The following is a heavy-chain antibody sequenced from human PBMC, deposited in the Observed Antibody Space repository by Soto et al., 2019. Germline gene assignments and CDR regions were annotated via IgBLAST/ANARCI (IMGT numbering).Heavy chain of an antibody. CDR1: GFTFSSYA. CDR2: IGGSGSNK. D-gene: IGHD3-16*02. V-gene: IGHV3-23*01. J-gene: IGHJ3*02. Sequence: EVQLLESGGGLEQPGGSLRLSCAASGFTFSSYAMSWVRQAPGKGPEWVSGIGGSGSNKYYADSVKGRFTISRDNSQNPLYLKRDSRRAEDTPIYYCATRAAYRSDSTWGHDAFDIWGQGKRVPVSS. CDR3: ATRAAYRSDSTWGHDAFDI.